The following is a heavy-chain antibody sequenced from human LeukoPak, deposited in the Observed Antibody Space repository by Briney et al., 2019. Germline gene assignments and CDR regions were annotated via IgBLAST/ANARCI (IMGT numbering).Heavy chain of an antibody. V-gene: IGHV4-59*08. J-gene: IGHJ4*02. CDR2: ISYSGRS. D-gene: IGHD2-15*01. CDR3: ARLDCSADACYNY. CDR1: GDSISSDY. Sequence: PSETLSLTCNVSGDSISSDYWSWIRQPPGKGLEWIGYISYSGRSSYNPALKSRVTISVDTSSNQVSLKLRSVTSAATALYYCARLDCSADACYNYWGLGSLFTVSS.